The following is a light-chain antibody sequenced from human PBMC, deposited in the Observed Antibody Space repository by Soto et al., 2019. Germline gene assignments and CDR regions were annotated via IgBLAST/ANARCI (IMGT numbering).Light chain of an antibody. CDR3: SSYTSSSTPQV. Sequence: QSVLTQPASVSGSPGQSITISCTGTSSDVGGYNYVSWYQQHPGKAPKLMIYAVSNRPSGISNRFSGSKSGNTASLTISGLQAEDEADYYCSSYTSSSTPQVFGGGTKLTVL. CDR2: AVS. V-gene: IGLV2-14*01. CDR1: SSDVGGYNY. J-gene: IGLJ2*01.